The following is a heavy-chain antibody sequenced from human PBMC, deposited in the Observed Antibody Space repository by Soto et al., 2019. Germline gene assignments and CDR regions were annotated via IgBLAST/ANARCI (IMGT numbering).Heavy chain of an antibody. D-gene: IGHD4-17*01. V-gene: IGHV3-33*01. CDR1: GFTFSSDG. CDR3: ARESAYGDYEGYYYYAIDV. J-gene: IGHJ6*02. Sequence: QVQLVESGGGVVQPGRSLRLSCAASGFTFSSDGMHWVRQAPGKGLVWVAVIWYDGSNKYYADSVKGRFTISRDKSKNTLYLQMNSLRAEDTAVYYCARESAYGDYEGYYYYAIDVWGQGTTVTVSS. CDR2: IWYDGSNK.